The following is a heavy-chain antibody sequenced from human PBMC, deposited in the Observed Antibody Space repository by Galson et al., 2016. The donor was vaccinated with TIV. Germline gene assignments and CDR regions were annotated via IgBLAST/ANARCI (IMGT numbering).Heavy chain of an antibody. CDR2: INPSGGST. J-gene: IGHJ3*02. Sequence: SVKVSCKASGYTFTSYYMHWVRQAPGQGLEWMGIINPSGGSTTYAQKFQGRVTMTRDMSTTTVHMELSSLRSEDTAVYFCARDLGDTSTFCVGDCYLDALDIWGQGAMVTVSS. D-gene: IGHD2-21*02. CDR3: ARDLGDTSTFCVGDCYLDALDI. V-gene: IGHV1-46*01. CDR1: GYTFTSYY.